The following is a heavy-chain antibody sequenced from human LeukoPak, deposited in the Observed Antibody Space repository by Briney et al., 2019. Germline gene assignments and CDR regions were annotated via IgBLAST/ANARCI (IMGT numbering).Heavy chain of an antibody. J-gene: IGHJ4*02. CDR2: IYSGDSHT. Sequence: GESLKISCKGSGYSFTYWIGWVRQMPGKGLEWMGIIYSGDSHTKYSPSFQGRVTISADQDISTAYLQWSSLEGSDTAMYYCASARHGDYVWDYWGQGTLVTVPS. V-gene: IGHV5-51*01. CDR1: GYSFTYW. D-gene: IGHD4-17*01. CDR3: ASARHGDYVWDY.